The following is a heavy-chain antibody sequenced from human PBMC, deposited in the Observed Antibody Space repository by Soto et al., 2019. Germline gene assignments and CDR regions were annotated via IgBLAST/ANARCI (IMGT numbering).Heavy chain of an antibody. CDR3: ARLGREGSSLNEDYYYYGMDV. Sequence: SVKVSCKAPGGTFSSYAISWVRQAPGQGLEWMGGIIPIFGTANYAQKFQGRVTITADESTSTAYMELSSLRSEDTAVYYCARLGREGSSLNEDYYYYGMDVWGQGTTVTVSS. D-gene: IGHD6-13*01. V-gene: IGHV1-69*13. CDR2: IIPIFGTA. CDR1: GGTFSSYA. J-gene: IGHJ6*02.